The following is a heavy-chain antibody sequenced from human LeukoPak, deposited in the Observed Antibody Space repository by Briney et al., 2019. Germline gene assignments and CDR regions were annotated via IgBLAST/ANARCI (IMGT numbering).Heavy chain of an antibody. CDR2: ISGSGGNT. V-gene: IGHV3-23*01. J-gene: IGHJ5*02. CDR1: GFTFSSYA. D-gene: IGHD2-2*01. Sequence: GESLRLSCAASGFTFSSYALSWDRQAPGKGLEWVSAISGSGGNTYHADSVKGRFTISRDNSKSTLYLQTNSLRVEDTAVYYCANPTFYCSSTKCPAWGQGTLVTVSS. CDR3: ANPTFYCSSTKCPA.